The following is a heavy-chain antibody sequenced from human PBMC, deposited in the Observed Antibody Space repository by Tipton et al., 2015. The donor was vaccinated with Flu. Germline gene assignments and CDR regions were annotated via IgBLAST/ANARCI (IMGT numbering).Heavy chain of an antibody. D-gene: IGHD6-19*01. Sequence: TLSLTCSVSGDSIRSSSYYWGWIRQPPHKGLEWVGSISDSGGAYYSPSLKSRVTISVDTSKNQFSLKLSSMTAADTAVYYCARGQGNSGWRYFDYWGQGTLVTVSS. CDR1: GDSIRSSSYY. CDR3: ARGQGNSGWRYFDY. V-gene: IGHV4-39*07. CDR2: ISDSGGA. J-gene: IGHJ4*02.